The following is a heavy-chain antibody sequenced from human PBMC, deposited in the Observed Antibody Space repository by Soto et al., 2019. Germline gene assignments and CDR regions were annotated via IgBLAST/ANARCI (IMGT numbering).Heavy chain of an antibody. D-gene: IGHD4-17*01. CDR1: GFKFSSYA. J-gene: IGHJ4*02. CDR3: AKADYGGPRGYYFDY. V-gene: IGHV3-23*01. Sequence: GGSLRLSCAASGFKFSSYAMSWVRQAPGKGLEWVSAISGSGGSTYYADSVKGRFTISRDNSKNTLYLQMNSLRAEDTAVYYCAKADYGGPRGYYFDYWGQGTLVTVSS. CDR2: ISGSGGST.